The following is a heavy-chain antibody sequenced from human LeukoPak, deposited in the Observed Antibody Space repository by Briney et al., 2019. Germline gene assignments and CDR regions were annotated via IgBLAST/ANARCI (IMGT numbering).Heavy chain of an antibody. CDR1: GYTLTGYC. Sequence: ASVRVSCKASGYTLTGYCMHWVRQAPGQGLEWLGWINTKSGATNYAQNFQGRVTMTRDTSMSTTYMELKRLRSDDTAVYYCARDLGISGWYAPPLGYFDYWGQGTLLTVSS. CDR2: INTKSGAT. V-gene: IGHV1-2*02. CDR3: ARDLGISGWYAPPLGYFDY. J-gene: IGHJ4*02. D-gene: IGHD6-19*01.